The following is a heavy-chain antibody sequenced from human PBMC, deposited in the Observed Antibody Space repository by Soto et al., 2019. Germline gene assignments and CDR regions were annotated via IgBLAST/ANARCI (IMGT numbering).Heavy chain of an antibody. CDR3: AKRGVDTFGLSY. Sequence: EVQLVESGGGLVQPGGSLRLSCAVSGFTFSSFWMHWVRQAPGEGLVWVSRINTDGSSTSYADTVKGRFTISRDNANNTLYLQRNSLRVEDTAMYYCAKRGVDTFGLSYWGQGTLVTVSS. V-gene: IGHV3-74*01. D-gene: IGHD3-10*01. CDR1: GFTFSSFW. CDR2: INTDGSST. J-gene: IGHJ4*02.